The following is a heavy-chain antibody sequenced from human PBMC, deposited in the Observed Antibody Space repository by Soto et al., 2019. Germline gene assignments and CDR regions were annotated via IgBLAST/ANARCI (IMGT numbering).Heavy chain of an antibody. CDR1: GYTFTSYD. V-gene: IGHV1-8*01. CDR2: MNPNSGKT. Sequence: QVQLVQSGAEVKKPGASVKVSCKASGYTFTSYDINWVRQATGQGLEWMGWMNPNSGKTGYAQKFQGKVTMTRDTSISTAYMELSSLKAEDTAVYYCASGAKGTMFGVIDNGKDVWGQGTTVTVSS. J-gene: IGHJ6*02. CDR3: ASGAKGTMFGVIDNGKDV. D-gene: IGHD3-3*01.